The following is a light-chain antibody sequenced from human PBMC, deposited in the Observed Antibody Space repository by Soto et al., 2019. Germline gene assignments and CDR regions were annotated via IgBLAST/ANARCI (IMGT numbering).Light chain of an antibody. V-gene: IGLV1-51*01. CDR2: DND. CDR3: GTWDSSLSAVL. J-gene: IGLJ2*01. CDR1: SSNIGNNY. Sequence: QSVLTQPPSVSAAPGQQVTISCSGSSSNIGNNYVSWYQQLPSAAPKLLIYDNDKRPSGIPDRFSGSKSGTSAILGITGLQTGDEADYFCGTWDSSLSAVLFGGGTKLTVL.